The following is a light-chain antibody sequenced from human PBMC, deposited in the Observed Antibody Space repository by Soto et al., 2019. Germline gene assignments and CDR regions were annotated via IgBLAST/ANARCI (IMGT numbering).Light chain of an antibody. J-gene: IGKJ4*01. CDR3: QQANSFPLT. CDR2: GAS. V-gene: IGKV1D-12*01. CDR1: QDISSS. Sequence: DIQMTQSPSSVSASVGDRVTITCRASQDISSSLARYQQKPGKAPQLLIYGASSLQSGVPSRFSGSGSGTDFTFTISSLQPEDFATYYCQQANSFPLTFGGGTKVDIK.